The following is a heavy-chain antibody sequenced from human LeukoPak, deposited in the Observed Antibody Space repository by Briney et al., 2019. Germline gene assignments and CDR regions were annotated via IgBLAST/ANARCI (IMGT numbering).Heavy chain of an antibody. J-gene: IGHJ4*02. D-gene: IGHD1-14*01. CDR3: ARVLDGGKPEFGY. V-gene: IGHV3-48*02. Sequence: LAGGSLRLSCAASGFTVSSNYMSWVRQAPGKGLEWVSYISSSGDTMHYADSVKGRFTISRDSANNSLSLQMNGLRDDDTAVYYCARVLDGGKPEFGYWGQGAVVTVSS. CDR1: GFTVSSNY. CDR2: ISSSGDTM.